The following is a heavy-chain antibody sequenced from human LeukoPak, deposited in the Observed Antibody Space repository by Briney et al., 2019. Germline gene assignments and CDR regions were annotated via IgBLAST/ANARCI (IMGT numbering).Heavy chain of an antibody. V-gene: IGHV4-59*01. CDR2: IYYSGST. CDR1: GGSISSYY. J-gene: IGHJ6*02. CDR3: ARVIGYCSGGSCPIYYYYGMDV. D-gene: IGHD2-15*01. Sequence: SETLSLTCTVSGGSISSYYWSWLRQPPGKGLEWIGYIYYSGSTNYNPSLKSRVTISVDTSKNQFSLKLSSVTAADTAVYYCARVIGYCSGGSCPIYYYYGMDVWGQGTTVTVSS.